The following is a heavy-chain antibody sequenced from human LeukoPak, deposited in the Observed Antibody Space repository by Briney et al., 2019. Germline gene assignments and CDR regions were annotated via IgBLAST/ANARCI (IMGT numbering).Heavy chain of an antibody. Sequence: GGSLRLSCVASGFTFTDHPMNWVRQAPGKGLEWVSYIGGDGIAFYADSVKGRFTASKDDARKSMYLQMNSLRVEDTAVYYCAKDRANWAIDDWGQGTQVTVSS. D-gene: IGHD3-16*01. J-gene: IGHJ4*02. CDR3: AKDRANWAIDD. CDR2: IGGDGIA. CDR1: GFTFTDHP. V-gene: IGHV3-69-1*01.